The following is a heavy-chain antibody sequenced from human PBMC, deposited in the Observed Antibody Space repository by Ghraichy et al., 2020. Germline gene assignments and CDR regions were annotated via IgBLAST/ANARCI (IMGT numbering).Heavy chain of an antibody. CDR2: LSGGGDTT. D-gene: IGHD2-15*01. V-gene: IGHV3-23*01. J-gene: IGHJ4*02. CDR1: GFTFAGYG. CDR3: AKNSGDSSYSGPQY. Sequence: GGSLRLSCAASGFTFAGYGMSWVRQAPGKGPEWVSVLSGGGDTTFYADSVKGRFTISRDNSRNIVYLEMNSLRAEDTAIYYRAKNSGDSSYSGPQYWGQGTLVTVSS.